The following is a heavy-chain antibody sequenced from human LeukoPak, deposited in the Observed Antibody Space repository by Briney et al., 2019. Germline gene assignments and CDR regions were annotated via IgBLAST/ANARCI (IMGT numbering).Heavy chain of an antibody. CDR3: ARQTGSGLFILP. Sequence: PSETLSLTCTVSGVSLSRSYFYWGWVRPPPRMGPEWIGSIYYTGNTYYNASLKSQVSISIDTSKNQFSLKLTSVTAADTAVYYCARQTGSGLFILPGGQGTLVTVSS. D-gene: IGHD3/OR15-3a*01. J-gene: IGHJ4*02. CDR1: GVSLSRSYFY. V-gene: IGHV4-39*01. CDR2: IYYTGNT.